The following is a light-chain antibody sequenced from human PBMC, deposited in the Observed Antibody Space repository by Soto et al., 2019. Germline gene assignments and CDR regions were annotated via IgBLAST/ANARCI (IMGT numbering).Light chain of an antibody. V-gene: IGKV3-11*01. CDR2: DTS. CDR1: QSVSRY. CDR3: QQRSNWIT. Sequence: EIVLTQSPATLSLSPGERATLSCRASQSVSRYLAWYQQKPGQAPTLLIYDTSYRATGIPARFSGSGSGTDFNLTINSLAPEDFAVYYCQQRSNWITFGQGTRLEIK. J-gene: IGKJ5*01.